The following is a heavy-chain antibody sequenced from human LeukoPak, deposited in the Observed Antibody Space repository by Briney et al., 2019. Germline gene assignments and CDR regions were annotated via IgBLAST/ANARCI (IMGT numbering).Heavy chain of an antibody. CDR2: IYYSGST. CDR1: GGSISSYY. V-gene: IGHV4-59*12. CDR3: AGPSRSSWTSFDY. J-gene: IGHJ4*02. D-gene: IGHD6-13*01. Sequence: SETLSLTCAVSGGSISSYYWSWIRQPPGKGLEWIGYIYYSGSTNYNPSLKSRVTISVDTSKNQFSLKLSSVTAADTAGYYCAGPSRSSWTSFDYLGQGTLVTVSS.